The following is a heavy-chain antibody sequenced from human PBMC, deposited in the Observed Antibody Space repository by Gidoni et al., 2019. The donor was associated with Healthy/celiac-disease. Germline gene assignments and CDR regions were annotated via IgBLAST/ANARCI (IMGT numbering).Heavy chain of an antibody. CDR3: ARVGVAGHYYYYYGMDV. CDR1: RFTVSVHY. Sequence: VQLVESGGVLFTPGGSLRLSCAASRFTVSVHYMSWVRQAPGKGLEWVSVIYSGGSTYYADSVKGRYTISRDKSKNTLYLQMNSLRAEDTAVYYCARVGVAGHYYYYYGMDVWVQGTTVTVSS. V-gene: IGHV3-66*01. D-gene: IGHD2-15*01. CDR2: IYSGGST. J-gene: IGHJ6*02.